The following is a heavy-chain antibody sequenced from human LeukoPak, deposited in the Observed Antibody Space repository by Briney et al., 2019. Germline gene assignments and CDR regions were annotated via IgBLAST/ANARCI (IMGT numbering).Heavy chain of an antibody. Sequence: GGSLPLSCVASGFTFSNYAMSWVRQAPRQGLELVSGIYGSDDKTVYGDAVKGRFTISRDNSKNTLYLQMNSLRADDTAVYYCAKSQGYYDAWGQGALVTVSS. V-gene: IGHV3-23*01. CDR1: GFTFSNYA. CDR2: IYGSDDKT. CDR3: AKSQGYYDA. J-gene: IGHJ5*02. D-gene: IGHD2-15*01.